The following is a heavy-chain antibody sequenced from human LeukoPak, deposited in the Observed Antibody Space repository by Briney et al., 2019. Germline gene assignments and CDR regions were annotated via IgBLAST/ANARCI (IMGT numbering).Heavy chain of an antibody. CDR2: IYHSVST. D-gene: IGHD6-6*01. Sequence: SETLSLTCALSGYSIYTAYYWGWIRQPPGKGLEWVGSIYHSVSTYSNPSPKSRVTISVDTSENQFSLKLSSVTAADTAVYYCASYPPYSSSPPHWGQGTLVTVSS. CDR1: GYSIYTAYY. V-gene: IGHV4-38-2*01. J-gene: IGHJ4*02. CDR3: ASYPPYSSSPPH.